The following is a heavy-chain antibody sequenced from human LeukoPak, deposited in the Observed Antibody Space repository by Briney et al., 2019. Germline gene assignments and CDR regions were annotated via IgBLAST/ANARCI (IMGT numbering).Heavy chain of an antibody. Sequence: SETLSLTCTVSGGSISSYYWSWIRQPPGKGLEWIGYIYYSGSTNCNPSLKSRVTISVDTSKNQFSLKLSSVTAADTAVYYCARWAAAGTYFQHWGQGTLVTVSS. J-gene: IGHJ1*01. CDR3: ARWAAAGTYFQH. CDR1: GGSISSYY. D-gene: IGHD6-13*01. V-gene: IGHV4-59*01. CDR2: IYYSGST.